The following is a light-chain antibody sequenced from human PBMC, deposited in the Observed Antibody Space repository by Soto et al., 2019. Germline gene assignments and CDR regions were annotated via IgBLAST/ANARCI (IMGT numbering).Light chain of an antibody. V-gene: IGKV1-5*03. CDR3: QQYNSYPYT. CDR2: KAS. CDR1: QSISSW. Sequence: DIQMTQSPSTLSASVGDRVTITCRASQSISSWLAWYQQKPGKAPKLLIYKASSLESGVPSRFSGSGSGTEFTLTISSLQPDDFAYYYCQQYNSYPYTFGHGTKLEIK. J-gene: IGKJ2*01.